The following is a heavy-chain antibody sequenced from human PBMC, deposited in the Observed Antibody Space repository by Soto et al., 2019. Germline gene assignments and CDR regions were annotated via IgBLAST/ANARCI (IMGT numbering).Heavy chain of an antibody. CDR2: VDPTDSYT. V-gene: IGHV5-10-1*01. Sequence: EVQLVQSGAEVMKPGKSLRISCKGSGYRFTSYWISWLRQTPGKGLEWMGMVDPTDSYTTYSPSFQDHVTFSTDTSIGTAYLHWSSLKASDSAMYYCARLPTSTYAHYFEHWGQGTLVTVSS. CDR1: GYRFTSYW. D-gene: IGHD3-16*01. CDR3: ARLPTSTYAHYFEH. J-gene: IGHJ4*02.